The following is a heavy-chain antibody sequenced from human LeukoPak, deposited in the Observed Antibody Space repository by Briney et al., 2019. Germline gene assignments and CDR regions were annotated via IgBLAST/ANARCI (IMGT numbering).Heavy chain of an antibody. CDR2: VSYEGSNK. V-gene: IGHV3-30*18. CDR1: GFTFSTYG. D-gene: IGHD7-27*01. J-gene: IGHJ4*02. CDR3: AKDWGNWGYGYYFDH. Sequence: GRSLRLSCAASGFTFSTYGMRSVRQAPGKGLGWVAVVSYEGSNKYYADSVKGRFTISRDNSKNTLYLQMNSLRAEDTAVYYCAKDWGNWGYGYYFDHWGQGTLVTVSS.